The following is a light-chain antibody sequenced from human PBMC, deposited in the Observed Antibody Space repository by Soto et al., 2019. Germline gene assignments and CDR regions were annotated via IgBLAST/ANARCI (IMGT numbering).Light chain of an antibody. J-gene: IGKJ5*01. CDR3: QQYTQWPIT. CDR1: QSINRN. Sequence: EVVMTQSPATLSVSPGERATLSCRASQSINRNYLAWYQQKPGQAPRLLIYGISSRATGIPDRFSGSGSGTEFTLTISSLQPEDLAIYYCQQYTQWPITFGQGTRLEIK. V-gene: IGKV3D-15*01. CDR2: GIS.